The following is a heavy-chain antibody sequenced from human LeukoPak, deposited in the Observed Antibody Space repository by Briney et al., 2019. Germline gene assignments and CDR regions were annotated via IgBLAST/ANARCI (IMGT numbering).Heavy chain of an antibody. CDR2: ISGGGGST. CDR1: GFTFSTYA. Sequence: GGSLRLSCAASGFTFSTYAMSWVRQAPGKGLEWVSAISGGGGSTHYADSVKSRFTISRDNSKNTLFLQMSSLRADDTAIYYCAKHYDISGYYPYWGQGTLVTVSS. CDR3: AKHYDISGYYPY. D-gene: IGHD3-22*01. J-gene: IGHJ4*02. V-gene: IGHV3-23*01.